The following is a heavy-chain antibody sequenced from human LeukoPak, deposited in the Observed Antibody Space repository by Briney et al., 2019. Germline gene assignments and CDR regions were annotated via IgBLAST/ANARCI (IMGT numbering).Heavy chain of an antibody. CDR1: GFTFSSYV. V-gene: IGHV3-23*01. CDR2: IGGSGSST. J-gene: IGHJ4*02. D-gene: IGHD5-12*01. CDR3: AKGPSSGPPYYFDY. Sequence: GGSLRLSCEASGFTFSSYVMTWVRQAPEKGLEWVSAIGGSGSSTYYADSVKGRFTISRDSSMNALYLQLNTLRDEDTALYYCAKGPSSGPPYYFDYWGQGTLVTVSS.